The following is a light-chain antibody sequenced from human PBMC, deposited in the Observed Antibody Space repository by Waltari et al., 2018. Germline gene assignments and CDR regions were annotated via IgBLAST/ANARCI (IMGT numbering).Light chain of an antibody. CDR1: QTMRDN. V-gene: IGKV1-39*01. CDR2: AAS. Sequence: DIQMTQSPSSLSASIGDRVTIACRGSQTMRDNVHWYQHKPGKAPKLLIYAASNSQSGGPARFRGSGCGTDFTLAINPLQPEDFAVYYCQQSYDVPDTFGQGTRLHI. J-gene: IGKJ2*01. CDR3: QQSYDVPDT.